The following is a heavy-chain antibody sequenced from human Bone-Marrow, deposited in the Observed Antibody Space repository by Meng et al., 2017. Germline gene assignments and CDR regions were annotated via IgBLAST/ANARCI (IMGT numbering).Heavy chain of an antibody. V-gene: IGHV3-33*08. CDR2: IWYDGSNK. Sequence: GGSLRLSCAASGFTFSSYAMHWVRQAPGKGLEWVAVIWYDGSNKYYADSVKGRFTISRDNSKNTLYLQMNSLRAEDTAVYYCARNYYYGSGSYYNLGDRYYGMDVWGQGTTVTVSS. J-gene: IGHJ6*02. CDR3: ARNYYYGSGSYYNLGDRYYGMDV. CDR1: GFTFSSYA. D-gene: IGHD3-10*01.